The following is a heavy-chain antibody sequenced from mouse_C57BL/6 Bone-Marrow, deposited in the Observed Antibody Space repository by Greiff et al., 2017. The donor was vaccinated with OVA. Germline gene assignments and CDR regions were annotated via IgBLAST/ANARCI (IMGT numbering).Heavy chain of an antibody. J-gene: IGHJ2*01. CDR2: IDPANGNT. CDR1: GFNIKNTY. D-gene: IGHD1-1*01. V-gene: IGHV14-3*01. CDR3: ASPLYYYGSFDY. Sequence: EVMLVESVAELVRPGASVKLSCTASGFNIKNTYMHWVKQRPEQGLEWIGRIDPANGNTKYAPKFQGKATITADTSSNTAYLQLSSLTSEDTAIYYCASPLYYYGSFDYWGQGTTLTVSS.